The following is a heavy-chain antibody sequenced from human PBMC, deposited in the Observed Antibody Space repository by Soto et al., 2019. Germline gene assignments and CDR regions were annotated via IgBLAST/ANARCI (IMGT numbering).Heavy chain of an antibody. CDR1: GGSISSSSYY. CDR2: IYYSGIT. Sequence: SSETLSLTCTVSGGSISSSSYYWGWIRQPPGKGLEWIGSIYYSGITYYNPSLKSRVTISVDTSKNQFSLKLSSVTAADTAVYYCVARRGVYYGMDVWGQGTTVTVSS. D-gene: IGHD2-8*02. J-gene: IGHJ6*02. V-gene: IGHV4-39*01. CDR3: VARRGVYYGMDV.